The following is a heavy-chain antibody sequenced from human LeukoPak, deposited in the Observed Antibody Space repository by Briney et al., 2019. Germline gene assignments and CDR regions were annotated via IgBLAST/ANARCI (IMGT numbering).Heavy chain of an antibody. CDR3: ARVTTVPDNWFDP. J-gene: IGHJ5*02. CDR1: GGSISGSY. CDR2: MYNSGST. V-gene: IGHV4-59*01. D-gene: IGHD4-17*01. Sequence: SETLSLTCTVSGGSISGSYWSWIRQPPGKGLEWIAYMYNSGSTNYNPSLKSRVTISIDTSKNQFSLKLSSLTAADTAIYYCARVTTVPDNWFDPWGQGTLVTVSS.